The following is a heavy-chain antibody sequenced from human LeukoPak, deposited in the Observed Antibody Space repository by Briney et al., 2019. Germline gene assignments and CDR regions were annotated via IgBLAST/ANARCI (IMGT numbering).Heavy chain of an antibody. J-gene: IGHJ4*02. D-gene: IGHD4-17*01. Sequence: GGSLRLSCAASGFTFSSYGMSWVRQAPGKGLEWVSAISGSGGSTYYADSVKGRFTISRDNSKNTLYLQMNSLRAEDTAVYYCAKDPMASVTTTAYWGQGTLVTVSS. CDR1: GFTFSSYG. V-gene: IGHV3-23*01. CDR3: AKDPMASVTTTAY. CDR2: ISGSGGST.